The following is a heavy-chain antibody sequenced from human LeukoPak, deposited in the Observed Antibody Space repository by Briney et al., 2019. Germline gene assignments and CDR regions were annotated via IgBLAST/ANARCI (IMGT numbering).Heavy chain of an antibody. CDR3: ARESYHDLYYFDY. V-gene: IGHV4-34*01. J-gene: IGHJ4*02. D-gene: IGHD3-22*01. CDR1: GGSFSEFY. Sequence: SETLSLTCAVYGGSFSEFYWTWLRQSPEKGLEWIGEINYGGSPNYNSSLKTRVTISVGTSKNHFSLKLSSVTAADTAVYYCARESYHDLYYFDYWGQGTLVTVSS. CDR2: INYGGSP.